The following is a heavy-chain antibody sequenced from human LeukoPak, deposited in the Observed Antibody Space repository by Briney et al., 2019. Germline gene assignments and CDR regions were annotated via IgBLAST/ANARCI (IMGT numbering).Heavy chain of an antibody. D-gene: IGHD3-10*01. V-gene: IGHV3-20*04. CDR3: AREAYGSGSYFLYYYYYMDV. J-gene: IGHJ6*03. Sequence: GGSLRLSCAASGFTFDDYGMSWVRQAPGKGLEWVSGINWNGGSTGYADSVKGRFTISRDNAKNSLYLQMNSLRAEDTALYYCAREAYGSGSYFLYYYYYMDVWGKGTTVTVSS. CDR1: GFTFDDYG. CDR2: INWNGGST.